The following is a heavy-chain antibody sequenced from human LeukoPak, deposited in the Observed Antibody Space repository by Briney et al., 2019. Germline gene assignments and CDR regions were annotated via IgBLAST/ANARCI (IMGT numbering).Heavy chain of an antibody. V-gene: IGHV4-4*07. Sequence: SETLSLTCTVSGGSISSYYWSWIRQPAGKGLEWIGRIYTSGSTNYNPSLKSRVTMSVDTPKNQFSLKLSSVTAADTAVYYCARDGSHFDDILTGWVWFDPWGQGTLVTVSS. CDR1: GGSISSYY. D-gene: IGHD3-9*01. J-gene: IGHJ5*02. CDR3: ARDGSHFDDILTGWVWFDP. CDR2: IYTSGST.